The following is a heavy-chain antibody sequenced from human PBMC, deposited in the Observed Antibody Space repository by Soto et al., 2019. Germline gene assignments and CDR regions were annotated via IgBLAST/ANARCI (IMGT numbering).Heavy chain of an antibody. D-gene: IGHD3-22*01. CDR1: GFTFSSYW. CDR2: INSDGSST. Sequence: EVQLVESGGGLVQPGGSLRLSCAASGFTFSSYWMHWVRQAPGKGLVWVSRINSDGSSTSYADSVKGRFTISRDNAKNTLDLQVNSLRAEDTAVYYCAIRASYYDSSGYFDYWGQGTLVTVSS. J-gene: IGHJ4*02. CDR3: AIRASYYDSSGYFDY. V-gene: IGHV3-74*01.